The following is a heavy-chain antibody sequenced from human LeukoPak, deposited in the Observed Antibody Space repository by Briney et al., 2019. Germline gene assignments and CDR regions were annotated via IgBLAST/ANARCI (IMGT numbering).Heavy chain of an antibody. CDR2: IYYSGST. D-gene: IGHD1-26*01. V-gene: IGHV4-59*08. CDR3: MRHQWGSGSNC. Sequence: SETLSLTCTVSGGSISSDYWSWIRQPPGKGLELIGYIYYSGSTSYNPSLKSRVTISVDTSKNQFSLKLSSVTAADTAVYYCMRHQWGSGSNCWGQGTLVTVSS. J-gene: IGHJ4*02. CDR1: GGSISSDY.